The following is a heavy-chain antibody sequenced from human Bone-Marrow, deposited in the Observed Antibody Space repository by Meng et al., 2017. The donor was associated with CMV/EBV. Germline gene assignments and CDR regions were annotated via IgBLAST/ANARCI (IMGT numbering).Heavy chain of an antibody. CDR2: IIPKFDTV. CDR3: AWGSETYYFDY. V-gene: IGHV1-69*06. Sequence: QVQLVQSGAEVKKPGSSVRVSCKASGGTFSNYALNWVRQAPGQGPEWMGRIIPKFDTVHYAQKFQGRVTMTTDTSTSTAYMELRSLRSDDTAVYYCAWGSETYYFDYWGQGTLVTVSS. CDR1: GGTFSNYA. J-gene: IGHJ4*02. D-gene: IGHD3-16*01.